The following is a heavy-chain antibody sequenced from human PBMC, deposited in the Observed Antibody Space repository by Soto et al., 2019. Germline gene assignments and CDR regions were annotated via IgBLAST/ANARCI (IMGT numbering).Heavy chain of an antibody. D-gene: IGHD6-13*01. CDR1: GVSITSENW. Sequence: SETLSLTCTVSGVSITSENWWSWVRQPPGKGLEWIGEIYHSGSANYNPSLKSRVTISVDTTKNQFSLKLSSVTAADTAVYYCATRQQLESDNWIDPWGQGTLVTVSS. J-gene: IGHJ5*02. V-gene: IGHV4-4*02. CDR2: IYHSGSA. CDR3: ATRQQLESDNWIDP.